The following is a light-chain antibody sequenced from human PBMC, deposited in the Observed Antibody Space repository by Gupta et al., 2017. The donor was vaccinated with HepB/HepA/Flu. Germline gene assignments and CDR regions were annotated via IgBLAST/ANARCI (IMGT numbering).Light chain of an antibody. CDR3: CSYAGSYTFVV. CDR2: DVS. CDR1: SSDVGGYNY. V-gene: IGLV2-11*01. Sequence: QSALTQPSSVYGSPGQSVTISCTGTSSDVGGYNYVSWYQQHPGKAPKLMIYDVSKRPSGVPDRFSGSKSGNTASLTISGLQAEDEAGYYCCSYAGSYTFVVFGGGTKLTVL. J-gene: IGLJ2*01.